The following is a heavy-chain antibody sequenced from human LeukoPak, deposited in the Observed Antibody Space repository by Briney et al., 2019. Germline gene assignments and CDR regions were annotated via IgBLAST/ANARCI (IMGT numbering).Heavy chain of an antibody. J-gene: IGHJ6*02. V-gene: IGHV3-73*01. Sequence: GGSLRLSCAASGFTFSGSAMHWVRQASGKGLEWVGRIRSKANSYATAYAASVKGRFTISRDDSKNTAYLQMNSLKTEDTAVYFCARGGGLDVWGQGATVTVSS. CDR3: ARGGGLDV. CDR1: GFTFSGSA. CDR2: IRSKANSYAT. D-gene: IGHD3-16*01.